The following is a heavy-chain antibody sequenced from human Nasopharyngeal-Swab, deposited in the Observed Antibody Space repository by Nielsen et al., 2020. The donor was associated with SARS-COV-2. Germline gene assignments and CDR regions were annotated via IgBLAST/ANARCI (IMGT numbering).Heavy chain of an antibody. J-gene: IGHJ4*02. CDR1: GGSISSYY. V-gene: IGHV4-4*07. D-gene: IGHD6-13*01. CDR3: ARQSGSSWYHFDY. Sequence: GSLRLSCTVSGGSISSYYWSWIRQPAGKGLEWIGRIYTSGSTNYNPSLKSRVTMSVDTSKNQFSLKLSSVTAADTAVYYCARQSGSSWYHFDYWGQGTLVTVSS. CDR2: IYTSGST.